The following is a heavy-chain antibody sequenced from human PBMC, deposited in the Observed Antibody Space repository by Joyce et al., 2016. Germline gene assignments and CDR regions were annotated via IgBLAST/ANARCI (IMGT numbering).Heavy chain of an antibody. CDR1: EFAFSSHA. CDR2: MSYDGRHK. CDR3: TRSSRTGYTAGWPDFDY. D-gene: IGHD2-2*02. J-gene: IGHJ4*02. V-gene: IGHV3-30*03. Sequence: QVPLLESGGGVAQPGRSLRLSCAASEFAFSSHAMHGVRQAPGKGLVWVAVMSYDGRHKYYAGSVRGRCTIARDNSQNTLYLQMNSLRVEDTAVYYCTRSSRTGYTAGWPDFDYWGQGTLVTVSS.